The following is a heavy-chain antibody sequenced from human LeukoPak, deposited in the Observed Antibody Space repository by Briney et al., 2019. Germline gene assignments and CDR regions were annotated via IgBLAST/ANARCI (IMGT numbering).Heavy chain of an antibody. CDR3: ARDSCSGGSCYDNFDY. CDR1: GGTFSSYA. V-gene: IGHV1-69*13. CDR2: IIPIFGTA. Sequence: SVKVSCKASGGTFSSYAISWVRQAPGQGLEWMGGIIPIFGTANYAQKFQGRVTITADESTSTAYMELSSLRSEDTAVYYCARDSCSGGSCYDNFDYWGQGTLVTVSS. D-gene: IGHD2-15*01. J-gene: IGHJ4*02.